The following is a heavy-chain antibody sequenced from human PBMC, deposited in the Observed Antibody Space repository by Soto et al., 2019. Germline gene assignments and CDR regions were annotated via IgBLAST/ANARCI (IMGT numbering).Heavy chain of an antibody. CDR2: ISGSGGST. J-gene: IGHJ4*02. V-gene: IGHV3-23*01. Sequence: GGSLRLSCAASGFNFSSYAMGWVRQAPGKGLEWVSAISGSGGSTYYADSVKGRFTISRDNSKNTLYLQMNSLRAEDTAVYYCARDPAWYSSGWYNDYWGQGTLVTVSS. CDR3: ARDPAWYSSGWYNDY. CDR1: GFNFSSYA. D-gene: IGHD6-19*01.